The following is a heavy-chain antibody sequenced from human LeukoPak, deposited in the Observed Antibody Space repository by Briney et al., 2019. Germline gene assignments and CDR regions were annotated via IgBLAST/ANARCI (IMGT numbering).Heavy chain of an antibody. Sequence: GGSLRLSCAASGFTFSSYAMSWVRQAPGKGLEWVSAISGSGGSTYYADSVKGRFTISRDNSKNTLYLQMNSLRAEDTAVYYCAKDMVRGVITPRGYFDYWGQGTLVTVSS. D-gene: IGHD3-10*01. CDR1: GFTFSSYA. CDR2: ISGSGGST. V-gene: IGHV3-23*01. CDR3: AKDMVRGVITPRGYFDY. J-gene: IGHJ4*02.